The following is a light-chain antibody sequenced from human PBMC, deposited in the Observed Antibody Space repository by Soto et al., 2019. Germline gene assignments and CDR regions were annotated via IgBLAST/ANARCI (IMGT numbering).Light chain of an antibody. CDR3: QQYYNWRPR. Sequence: EVVMTQSPATLSVSPGDTATLSCRASQSVSSSLAWYQQKPGQPPRLLIYGASTRATGVPARFSGSGSGTEFTLTISRLQSEDFAVYYCQQYYNWRPRFGQGTKMDIK. V-gene: IGKV3-15*01. J-gene: IGKJ1*01. CDR2: GAS. CDR1: QSVSSS.